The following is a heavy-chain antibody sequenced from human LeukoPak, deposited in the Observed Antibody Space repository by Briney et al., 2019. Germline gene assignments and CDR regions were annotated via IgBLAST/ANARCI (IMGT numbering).Heavy chain of an antibody. D-gene: IGHD4-17*01. J-gene: IGHJ4*02. CDR3: ARVLTTVTTGYFDY. CDR2: ISAYNGNT. V-gene: IGHV1-18*01. CDR1: GYTFTSYG. Sequence: ASVKVSCKASGYTFTSYGISWVRQAPGQGLEWTGWISAYNGNTNYAQKLQGRVTMTTDTSTSTAYMELRSLRSDDTAVYYCARVLTTVTTGYFDYWGQGTLVTVSS.